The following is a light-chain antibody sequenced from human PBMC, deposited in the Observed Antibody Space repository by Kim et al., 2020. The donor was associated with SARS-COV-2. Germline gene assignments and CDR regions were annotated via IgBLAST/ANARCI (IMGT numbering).Light chain of an antibody. CDR2: EVS. J-gene: IGLJ1*01. Sequence: VSIYCPGTCSDVVGDNCVSWYQQYPGKAPNLMIYEVSKRPSGVPDRFTGSKSGSTASLTVSGLQAGDEADYYCSSYAGSNRLYVFGTGTKVTVL. CDR3: SSYAGSNRLYV. CDR1: CSDVVGDNC. V-gene: IGLV2-8*01.